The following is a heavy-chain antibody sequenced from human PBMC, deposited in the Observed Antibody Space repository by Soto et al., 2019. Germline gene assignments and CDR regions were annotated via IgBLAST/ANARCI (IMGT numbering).Heavy chain of an antibody. V-gene: IGHV4-59*08. CDR3: ARCGVGIAAAAPDY. J-gene: IGHJ4*02. Sequence: SETLSLTCTVSGGSISSYYWSWIRQPPGKGLEWIGYIYYSGSTNYNPSLKSRVTISVDTSKNQFSLKLSSVTAADTAVYYCARCGVGIAAAAPDYWGQGTLVTVSS. CDR1: GGSISSYY. D-gene: IGHD6-13*01. CDR2: IYYSGST.